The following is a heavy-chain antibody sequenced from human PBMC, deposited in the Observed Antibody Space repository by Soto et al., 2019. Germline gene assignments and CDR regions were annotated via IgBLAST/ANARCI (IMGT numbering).Heavy chain of an antibody. CDR2: INHSGRT. D-gene: IGHD3-10*01. Sequence: QVQLQQWGAGLLKPSETLSLTCAVYGGSFSGYYWSWIRQPPGKGLEWIGDINHSGRTNYSPSLSSRVTISTDMSKNQFSLRLTSVTAADTALYYCARGLRGVIITSYYCAMDVWGQGTSVTVSS. CDR3: ARGLRGVIITSYYCAMDV. V-gene: IGHV4-34*02. CDR1: GGSFSGYY. J-gene: IGHJ6*02.